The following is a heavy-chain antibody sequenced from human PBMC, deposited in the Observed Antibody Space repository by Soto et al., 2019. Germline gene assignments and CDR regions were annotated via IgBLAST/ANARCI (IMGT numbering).Heavy chain of an antibody. CDR3: ARDPGGSSWYRGMRSFDY. Sequence: GGSLRLSCAASGFTFSSYSMNWVRQAPGKGLEWVSYISSSSSTIYYADSVKGRFTISRDNAKNSLYLQMNSLRDEDTAVYYCARDPGGSSWYRGMRSFDYWGQGTLVTVSS. CDR2: ISSSSSTI. CDR1: GFTFSSYS. V-gene: IGHV3-48*02. D-gene: IGHD6-13*01. J-gene: IGHJ4*02.